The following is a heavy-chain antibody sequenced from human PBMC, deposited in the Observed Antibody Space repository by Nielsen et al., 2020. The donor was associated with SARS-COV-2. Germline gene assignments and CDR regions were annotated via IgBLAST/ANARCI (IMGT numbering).Heavy chain of an antibody. V-gene: IGHV4-59*01. J-gene: IGHJ3*02. Sequence: GSLRLSCTVSGGSISSYYWSWIRQPPGKGLEWIGYIYYSGSTNYNPSLKSRVTISVDTSKNQFSLKLSSVTAADTAVYYCARLGIAARLLYDDAFDIWGQGTMVTVSS. CDR3: ARLGIAARLLYDDAFDI. CDR1: GGSISSYY. D-gene: IGHD6-6*01. CDR2: IYYSGST.